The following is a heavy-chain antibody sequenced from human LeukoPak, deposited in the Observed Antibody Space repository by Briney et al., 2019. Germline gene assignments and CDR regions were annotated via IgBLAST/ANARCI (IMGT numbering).Heavy chain of an antibody. Sequence: GRSLRLSCAASGFTFSSYAMHWVRQAPGKGLEWVAVISYDGSNKYYADSVKGRFTISRDNSKNSLYLQMNSLRAEDTAVYYCARDRKGWFDPWGQGTLVTVSS. V-gene: IGHV3-30*04. J-gene: IGHJ5*02. CDR3: ARDRKGWFDP. CDR2: ISYDGSNK. CDR1: GFTFSSYA.